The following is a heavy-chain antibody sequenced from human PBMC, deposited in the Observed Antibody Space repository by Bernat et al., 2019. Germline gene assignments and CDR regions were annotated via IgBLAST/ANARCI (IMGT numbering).Heavy chain of an antibody. Sequence: QVQLQESGPGLVKPSETLSLTCTVSGGSVSSGSYYWSWIRQPPGKGLEWIGYIYYSGSTNYNPSLKSRVTISVDTSKNQFSLKLSSVTAADTAVYYCARDPRNWRLGGGAFDIWGQGTMVTVSS. V-gene: IGHV4-61*01. CDR3: ARDPRNWRLGGGAFDI. J-gene: IGHJ3*02. CDR1: GGSVSSGSYY. CDR2: IYYSGST. D-gene: IGHD1-26*01.